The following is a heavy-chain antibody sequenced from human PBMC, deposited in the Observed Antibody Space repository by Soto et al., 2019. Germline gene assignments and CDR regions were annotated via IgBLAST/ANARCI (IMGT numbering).Heavy chain of an antibody. CDR1: GFTFSSYA. CDR2: ITGSGGST. D-gene: IGHD5-12*01. J-gene: IGHJ4*02. V-gene: IGHV3-23*01. CDR3: AKDRNKWLRFDLAY. Sequence: EVQLLESGGGLVQPGGSLRLSCAASGFTFSSYAMSWVRQAPGKGLEWVSAITGSGGSTYYADSVKGRFTISRDNSKNTLYLQRNSRRAEDTAVYYCAKDRNKWLRFDLAYWGQGPLVTVSS.